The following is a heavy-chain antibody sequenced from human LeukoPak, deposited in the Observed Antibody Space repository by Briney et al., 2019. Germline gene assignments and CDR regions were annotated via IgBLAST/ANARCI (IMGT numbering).Heavy chain of an antibody. J-gene: IGHJ4*02. CDR3: ARGQYGSSSAAFDY. CDR2: IYPGDSDI. D-gene: IGHD6-19*01. CDR1: GYSFTSYW. Sequence: GESLKISCKGSGYSFTSYWIGWVRQMPGKGLEWMGIIYPGDSDIKYSPSFQGQVTISVDKSTSTAYLQWSSLKASDTAMYYCARGQYGSSSAAFDYWGQGTLVTVSS. V-gene: IGHV5-51*01.